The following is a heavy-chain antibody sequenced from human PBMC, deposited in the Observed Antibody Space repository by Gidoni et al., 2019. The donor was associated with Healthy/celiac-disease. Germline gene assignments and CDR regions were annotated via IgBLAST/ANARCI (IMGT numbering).Heavy chain of an antibody. CDR3: ARGLAGEPGYSYGLPSVYLNYYCDNGMDV. J-gene: IGHJ6*02. CDR1: GGPISSGRFD. CDR2: IYTSGST. V-gene: IGHV4-61*02. Sequence: QGQLQESGPGLVKASQTLSLHCTGPGGPISSGRFDLSWSRHPAGKGLDWIGRIYTSGSTNDSLVRKSRVTITVDTSKHQFSLKMRAVTAADTDVYYCARGLAGEPGYSYGLPSVYLNYYCDNGMDVWGQGTTVTVSS. D-gene: IGHD5-18*01.